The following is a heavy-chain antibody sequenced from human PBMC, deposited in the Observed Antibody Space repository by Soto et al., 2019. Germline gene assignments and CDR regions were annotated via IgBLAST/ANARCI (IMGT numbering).Heavy chain of an antibody. CDR3: STAFGYHHGGSGGHNDF. CDR2: ISGGSESI. J-gene: IGHJ4*02. D-gene: IGHD5-12*01. CDR1: GFTFSSYA. Sequence: EVQLLESGGGLVQPGGSLRLSCAASGFTFSSYAMSWVRQAPGKGLEWVSAISGGSESIYYADSVKGRFSISSDNSKNPLSLQMNRPRPADTAVYHCSTAFGYHHGGSGGHNDFWGQGPLATLSS. V-gene: IGHV3-23*01.